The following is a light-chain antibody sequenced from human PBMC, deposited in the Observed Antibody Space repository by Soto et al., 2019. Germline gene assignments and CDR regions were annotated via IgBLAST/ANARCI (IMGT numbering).Light chain of an antibody. CDR2: GTS. CDR3: QQYGTSPRT. CDR1: QSVGSIY. V-gene: IGKV3-20*01. J-gene: IGKJ1*01. Sequence: EIVLTQSPGTLSMSPGERATLSCMASQSVGSIYLAWYQQKPGQAPRLLISGTSTRATGIPVRFSGSGSGTDFTLTISRLEPEDFAVYYCQQYGTSPRTFGQGTKVDI.